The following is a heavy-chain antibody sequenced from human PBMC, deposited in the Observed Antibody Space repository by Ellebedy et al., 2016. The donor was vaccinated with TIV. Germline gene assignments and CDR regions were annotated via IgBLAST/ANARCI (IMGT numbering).Heavy chain of an antibody. V-gene: IGHV1-46*03. CDR1: GYTFTSYY. Sequence: ASVKVSCXASGYTFTSYYMHWVRQAPGQGLEWMGIINPSGGSTSYAQKFQGRVTMTRDTSTSTVYMELSSLRSEDTAVYYCASEDFYCSSTSCDGYWGQGTLVTVSS. CDR3: ASEDFYCSSTSCDGY. J-gene: IGHJ4*02. CDR2: INPSGGST. D-gene: IGHD2-2*01.